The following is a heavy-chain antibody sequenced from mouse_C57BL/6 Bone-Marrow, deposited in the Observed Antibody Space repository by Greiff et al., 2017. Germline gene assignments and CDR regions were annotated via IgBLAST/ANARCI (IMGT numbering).Heavy chain of an antibody. V-gene: IGHV1-5*01. J-gene: IGHJ2*01. CDR1: GYTFTSYW. CDR3: TREGGYYFDD. Sequence: EVHLVESGTVLARPGASVKMSCKTSGYTFTSYWMHWVKQRPGQGLEWIGAIYPGNSDTSYNQTFKGKAKLTAVTSASNAYMGLNSLANEDCAVYDCTREGGYYFDDWGKGTTLTVSS. CDR2: IYPGNSDT.